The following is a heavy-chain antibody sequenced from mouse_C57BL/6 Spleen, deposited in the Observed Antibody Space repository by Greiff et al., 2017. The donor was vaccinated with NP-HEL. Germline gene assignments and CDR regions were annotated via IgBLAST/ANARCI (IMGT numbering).Heavy chain of an antibody. CDR2: INPYNGGT. CDR3: ARDWDDHYFDY. CDR1: GYTFTDYY. J-gene: IGHJ2*01. Sequence: VQLQQSGPVLVKPGASVKMSCKASGYTFTDYYMNWVKQSHGKSLEWIGVINPYNGGTSYNQKFKGKATLTVDKSSSTAYMELNSLTSEDSAVYYCARDWDDHYFDYWGQGTTLTVSS. V-gene: IGHV1-19*01. D-gene: IGHD4-1*01.